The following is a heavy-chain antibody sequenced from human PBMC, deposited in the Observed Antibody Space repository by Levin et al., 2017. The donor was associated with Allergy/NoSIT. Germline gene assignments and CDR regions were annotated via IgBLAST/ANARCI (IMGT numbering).Heavy chain of an antibody. CDR1: GYSFTSYW. CDR3: ARGRDTIFGVVTVTHGVGNWYFDL. Sequence: GESLKISCKGSGYSFTSYWIGWVRQMPGKGLEWMGIIYPGDSDTRYSPSFQGQVTISADKSISTAYLQWSSLKASDTAMYYCARGRDTIFGVVTVTHGVGNWYFDLWGRGTLVTVSS. J-gene: IGHJ2*01. CDR2: IYPGDSDT. D-gene: IGHD3-3*01. V-gene: IGHV5-51*01.